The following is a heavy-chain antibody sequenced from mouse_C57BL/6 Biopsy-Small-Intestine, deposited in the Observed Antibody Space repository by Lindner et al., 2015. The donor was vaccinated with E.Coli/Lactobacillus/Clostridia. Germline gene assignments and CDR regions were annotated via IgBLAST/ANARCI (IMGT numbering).Heavy chain of an antibody. V-gene: IGHV1-54*01. CDR2: INPGSGGT. J-gene: IGHJ3*01. CDR1: GYAFINYL. CDR3: AREGVTSWFAY. Sequence: VQLQESGAELVRPGTSVKVSCKASGYAFINYLIEWVKQRPGQGLEWIGVINPGSGGTKYNEKFKGKATLTADKSSSTAYMQLSSLTSEDSAVYFCAREGVTSWFAYWGQGTLVTVSA. D-gene: IGHD2-5*01.